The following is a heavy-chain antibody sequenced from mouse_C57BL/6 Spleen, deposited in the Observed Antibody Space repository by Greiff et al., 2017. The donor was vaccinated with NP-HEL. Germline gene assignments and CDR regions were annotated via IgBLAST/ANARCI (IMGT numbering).Heavy chain of an antibody. V-gene: IGHV1-80*01. D-gene: IGHD1-2*01. CDR1: GYAFSSYW. CDR3: ARCDGYDGFAY. Sequence: QVQLQQSGAELVKPGASVKISCKASGYAFSSYWMNWVKRRPGKGLEWIGQIYPGDGDTNYNGKFKGKATLTADKSSSTAYMQLSSLTSEDSAVYFCARCDGYDGFAYWGQGTLVTVSA. J-gene: IGHJ3*01. CDR2: IYPGDGDT.